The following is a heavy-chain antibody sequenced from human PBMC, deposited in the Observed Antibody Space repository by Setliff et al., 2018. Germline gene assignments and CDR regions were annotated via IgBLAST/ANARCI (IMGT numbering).Heavy chain of an antibody. CDR1: GYTLSRHY. J-gene: IGHJ4*02. CDR3: ASKYCEINDCQLPVFDY. V-gene: IGHV1-46*01. CDR2: INPGGGSA. Sequence: ASVKVSCKATGYTLSRHYMHWARQAPGQGLEWMGIINPGGGSASIVQKFQGRVTMTSDTSTSTVYMELSRLTSDDTAVYFCASKYCEINDCQLPVFDYWGQGTLVTVS. D-gene: IGHD3-9*01.